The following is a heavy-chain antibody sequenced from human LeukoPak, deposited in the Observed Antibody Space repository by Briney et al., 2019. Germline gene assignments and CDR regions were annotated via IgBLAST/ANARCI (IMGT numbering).Heavy chain of an antibody. CDR3: ARDTGYCSGGSCYGVDP. Sequence: ASVKVSCKASGYTFTGYYMHWVRQAPGQGLEWMGWINPNSGGTNYAQKFQGRVTMTRDTSISTAYMELSRLRSDDTAVYYCARDTGYCSGGSCYGVDPWGQGTLVTVSS. CDR1: GYTFTGYY. V-gene: IGHV1-2*02. CDR2: INPNSGGT. D-gene: IGHD2-15*01. J-gene: IGHJ5*02.